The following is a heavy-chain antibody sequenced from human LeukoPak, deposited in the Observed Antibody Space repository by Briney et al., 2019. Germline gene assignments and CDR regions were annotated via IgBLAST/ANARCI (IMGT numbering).Heavy chain of an antibody. CDR1: GASMSGYY. Sequence: SETLSLTCTVSGASMSGYYWTWIRQPPGKGPEWIGQIYSSGSTTYNSSLKSRLTMSIDTSKNQFSLKLSSVTAADTAVYYCARVDAVVRGVIKFDYFDYWGQGTLVTVSS. D-gene: IGHD3-10*01. V-gene: IGHV4-4*08. CDR2: IYSSGST. CDR3: ARVDAVVRGVIKFDYFDY. J-gene: IGHJ4*02.